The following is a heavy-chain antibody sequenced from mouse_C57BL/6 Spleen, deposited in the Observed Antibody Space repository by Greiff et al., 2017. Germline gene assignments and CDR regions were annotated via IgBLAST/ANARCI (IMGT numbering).Heavy chain of an antibody. D-gene: IGHD1-1*01. CDR3: ARGGDYYGSSYPFAY. CDR1: GYSITSGYY. Sequence: EVQLQESGPGLVKPSQSLSLTCSVTGYSITSGYYWNWIRQFPGNKLEWMGYISYDGSNNYNPSLKNRISITRDTSKNQFFLKLNSVTTEDTATYYCARGGDYYGSSYPFAYWGQGTLVTVSA. V-gene: IGHV3-6*01. CDR2: ISYDGSN. J-gene: IGHJ3*01.